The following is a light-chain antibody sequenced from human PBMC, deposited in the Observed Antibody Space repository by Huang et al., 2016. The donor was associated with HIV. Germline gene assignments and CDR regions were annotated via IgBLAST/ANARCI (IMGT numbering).Light chain of an antibody. J-gene: IGKJ4*01. CDR1: QSLVHSDGNTY. CDR2: KVS. CDR3: MQGTHWPPFT. V-gene: IGKV2-30*02. Sequence: DVVMTQSPLSLPVTLGQPASISCRSSQSLVHSDGNTYLNWFQQRPGQSPRRLIYKVSNRDSGVPDRCSGSGSGTDFTLKISRVEAEDVGVYYCMQGTHWPPFTVGGGTKVEIK.